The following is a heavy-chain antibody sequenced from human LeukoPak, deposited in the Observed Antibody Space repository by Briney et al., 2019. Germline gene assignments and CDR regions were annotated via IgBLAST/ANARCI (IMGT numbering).Heavy chain of an antibody. D-gene: IGHD4-17*01. V-gene: IGHV3-21*01. CDR2: ISSSSSYI. Sequence: GGPLRLSCAASGFTFSSYSMNWVRQAPGKGLEWVSSISSSSSYIYYADSVKGRFTISRDNAKNSLYLQMNSLRAEDTAVYYCARDDTPYGDYVLNYWGQGTLVTVSS. CDR1: GFTFSSYS. CDR3: ARDDTPYGDYVLNY. J-gene: IGHJ4*02.